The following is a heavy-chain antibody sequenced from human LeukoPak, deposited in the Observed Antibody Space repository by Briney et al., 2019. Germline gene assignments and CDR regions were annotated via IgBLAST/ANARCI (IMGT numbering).Heavy chain of an antibody. V-gene: IGHV4-39*01. CDR2: IYYSGST. J-gene: IGHJ4*02. Sequence: SETLSLTCTVSGGSISSSSYYWGWIRQPPGKGLEWIGSIYYSGSTYYNPSLKSRVTISVDTSKNQFSLKLSSVTAADTAVYYCARATGSIAAATSYCFDYWGQGTLVTVSS. CDR1: GGSISSSSYY. CDR3: ARATGSIAAATSYCFDY. D-gene: IGHD6-13*01.